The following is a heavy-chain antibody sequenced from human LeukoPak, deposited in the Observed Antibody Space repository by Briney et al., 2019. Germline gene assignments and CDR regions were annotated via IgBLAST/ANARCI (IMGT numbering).Heavy chain of an antibody. J-gene: IGHJ3*01. CDR2: FDPEDGER. V-gene: IGHV1-24*01. CDR3: APGLGPSSGVYLPEGVVY. D-gene: IGHD6-19*01. CDR1: GYTLTELC. Sequence: ASVKLSCKVSGYTLTELCMHWMRQPPGQGHELMGGFDPEDGERIYAQKFQGRVTMTEDTSTDTAYMELSSLRSEDTGVYFCAPGLGPSSGVYLPEGVVYWGEGALVTVSS.